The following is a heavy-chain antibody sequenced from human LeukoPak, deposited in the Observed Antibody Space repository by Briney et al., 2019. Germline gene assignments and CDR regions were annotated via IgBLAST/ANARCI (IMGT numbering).Heavy chain of an antibody. CDR3: ASEPRYYYDSSLRGP. V-gene: IGHV1-2*06. CDR2: INPNSGGT. Sequence: GASVKISCKASGYTFTGYYMHWVRQAPGQGLEWMGRINPNSGGTNYAQKFQGRVTMTRDTSISTAYMELSRLRSDDTAVYYCASEPRYYYDSSLRGPWGQGTLVTVSS. J-gene: IGHJ5*02. D-gene: IGHD3-22*01. CDR1: GYTFTGYY.